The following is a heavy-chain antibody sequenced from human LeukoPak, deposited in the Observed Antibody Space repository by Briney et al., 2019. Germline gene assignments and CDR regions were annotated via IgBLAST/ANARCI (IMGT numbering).Heavy chain of an antibody. CDR2: ISSSSYYI. Sequence: PGGSLRLSCAASGFTVSSNYMNWVRQAPGKGLDWVSSISSSSYYIYYADSVKGRFTISRDNAKNSLYLQLNSLRAEDTAVYYCVKGQGGYYYGMDVWGRGTTVTVSS. CDR3: VKGQGGYYYGMDV. V-gene: IGHV3-21*01. CDR1: GFTVSSNY. J-gene: IGHJ6*02.